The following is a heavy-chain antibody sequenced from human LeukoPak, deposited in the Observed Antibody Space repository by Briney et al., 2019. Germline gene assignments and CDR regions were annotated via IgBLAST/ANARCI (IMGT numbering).Heavy chain of an antibody. D-gene: IGHD3-10*01. J-gene: IGHJ3*02. CDR2: INGNGGST. V-gene: IGHV3-20*01. CDR3: ARNYHGSGSTAFDI. Sequence: GGSLRLSCAASGFTFDDYGMSWVRQAPGKGLEWVSGINGNGGSTGYVDSMKGRFTISRDNAKNSLYLQMNSLRVEDTALYHCARNYHGSGSTAFDIWGQGTMVTVSS. CDR1: GFTFDDYG.